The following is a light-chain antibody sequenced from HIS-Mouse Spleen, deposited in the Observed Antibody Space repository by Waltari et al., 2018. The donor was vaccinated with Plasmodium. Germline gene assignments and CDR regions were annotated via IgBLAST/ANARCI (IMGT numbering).Light chain of an antibody. CDR3: QQYNNWSFT. J-gene: IGKJ3*01. V-gene: IGKV3-15*01. CDR1: QSVSSN. CDR2: GAS. Sequence: EIEMTQSPATMSVSPGERATLPCRASQSVSSNLAGDQQKPGQAPRLLIYGASTRATGIPARFSVSGSVTEFTLTISSLQSEDFAVYYCQQYNNWSFTFGPGTKVDIK.